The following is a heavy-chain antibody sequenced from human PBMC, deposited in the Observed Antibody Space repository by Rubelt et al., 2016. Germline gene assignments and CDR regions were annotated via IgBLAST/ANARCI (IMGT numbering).Heavy chain of an antibody. D-gene: IGHD3-3*01. CDR3: ARAVDFWSGYPFDY. CDR2: IYWRGTT. J-gene: IGHJ4*02. Sequence: QPQVQESGPGLVKPSETLSLTCTVSDDSINSDSFYWGWVRRPPGKGLEWIGTIYWRGTTYYNPSLESRAAISVDTSKNQFSLRLSSVTAADTAVYYCARAVDFWSGYPFDYWGQGTLVTVSS. CDR1: DDSINSDSFY. V-gene: IGHV4-39*07.